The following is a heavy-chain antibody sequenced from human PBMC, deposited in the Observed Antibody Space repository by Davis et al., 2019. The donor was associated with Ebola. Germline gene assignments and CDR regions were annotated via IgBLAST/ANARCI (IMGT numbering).Heavy chain of an antibody. CDR2: IYYGGRT. V-gene: IGHV4-61*01. CDR3: AREGSGPDY. D-gene: IGHD2-15*01. J-gene: IGHJ4*02. Sequence: SETLSLTCNVSGVSVSSTTSFWTWVRQPPGKELEWIGYIYYGGRTDYNPSLKSRVTISTDTSENQFSLKLSSVTAADTAVYYCAREGSGPDYWGQGTLVTVSS. CDR1: GVSVSSTTSF.